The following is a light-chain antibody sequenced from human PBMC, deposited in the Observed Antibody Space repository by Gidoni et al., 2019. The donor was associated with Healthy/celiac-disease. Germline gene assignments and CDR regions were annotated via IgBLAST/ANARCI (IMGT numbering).Light chain of an antibody. J-gene: IGKJ1*01. CDR2: GAS. CDR1: QSISSS. CDR3: QQYNIWPPWT. Sequence: EIVMTQSPATLSVSPGERATLSCRASQSISSSLAWYQQKPGQAPRLLIYGASTRATGIPAKFSGSGSGTEFTLTISSLQSEDFAVYYCQQYNIWPPWTFGQGTKVEFK. V-gene: IGKV3-15*01.